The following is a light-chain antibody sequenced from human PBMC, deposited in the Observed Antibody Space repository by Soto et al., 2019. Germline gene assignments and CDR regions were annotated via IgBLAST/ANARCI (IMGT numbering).Light chain of an antibody. V-gene: IGKV1-5*01. CDR1: HSFGSW. CDR3: QQYYLSPSS. J-gene: IGKJ2*01. CDR2: DIS. Sequence: DIQMTQSPSSLSASVGDTVTITCRASHSFGSWLAWYQQKPGQAPKLLIYDISSLEYGVPSRFSGSGSGTEFTLTIGSLQPDDFATYDCQQYYLSPSSFGQGTKVDIK.